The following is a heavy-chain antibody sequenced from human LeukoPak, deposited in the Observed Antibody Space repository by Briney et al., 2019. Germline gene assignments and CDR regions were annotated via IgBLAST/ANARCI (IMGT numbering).Heavy chain of an antibody. CDR3: TRDCSSTSCLSY. CDR1: GFTFGDYA. J-gene: IGHJ4*02. CDR2: IRSKAYGGTT. Sequence: PGRSLRLSCTASGFTFGDYAMSWVRQAPGKGLEWVGSIRSKAYGGTTEYAASVKGRFTISRDDSKSIAYLQMNSLKTEDTAVYYCTRDCSSTSCLSYWGQGTLVTVSS. D-gene: IGHD2-2*01. V-gene: IGHV3-49*04.